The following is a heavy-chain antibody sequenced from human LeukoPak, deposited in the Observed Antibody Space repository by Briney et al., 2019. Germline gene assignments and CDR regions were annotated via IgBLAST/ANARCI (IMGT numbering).Heavy chain of an antibody. V-gene: IGHV4-61*02. D-gene: IGHD2-2*02. CDR1: GGSISSGSYY. J-gene: IGHJ6*03. Sequence: SQTLSLTCTVSGGSISSGSYYWSWIRQPAGKGLEWIGRIYTSGSTNYNPSLKSRVTISVDTSKNQFSLKLSSVTAADTAVYYCARVSAGYCSSTSCYNYYYYYMDVWGKGTTVTVSS. CDR2: IYTSGST. CDR3: ARVSAGYCSSTSCYNYYYYYMDV.